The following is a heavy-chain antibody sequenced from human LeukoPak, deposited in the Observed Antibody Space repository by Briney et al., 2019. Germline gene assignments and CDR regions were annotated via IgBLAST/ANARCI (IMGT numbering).Heavy chain of an antibody. CDR1: GYRFNNHE. V-gene: IGHV3-48*03. J-gene: IGHJ4*02. CDR3: ARISTNTWYNFDY. CDR2: ISSGGGSI. D-gene: IGHD2-2*01. Sequence: TGGSLRLSCVASGYRFNNHEMNWVRQAPGKGLEWVSYISSGGGSIYYADSVKGRFTISRDNAKYSLYLQMNSLRAEDTAVYYCARISTNTWYNFDYWGQGTLVTVSS.